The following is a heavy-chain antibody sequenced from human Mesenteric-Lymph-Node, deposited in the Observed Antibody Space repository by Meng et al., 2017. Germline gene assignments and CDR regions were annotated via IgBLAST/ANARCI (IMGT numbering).Heavy chain of an antibody. Sequence: ASVKVSCKASGYTFTDFYMHWVRQAPGQGLEWMGIINPSGGSTSYAQKFQGRVTMTRDTSTSTVYMELSSLRSEDTAVYYCARSSVGANDAFDIWGQGTMVTVSS. CDR1: GYTFTDFY. CDR2: INPSGGST. D-gene: IGHD1-26*01. J-gene: IGHJ3*02. CDR3: ARSSVGANDAFDI. V-gene: IGHV1-46*01.